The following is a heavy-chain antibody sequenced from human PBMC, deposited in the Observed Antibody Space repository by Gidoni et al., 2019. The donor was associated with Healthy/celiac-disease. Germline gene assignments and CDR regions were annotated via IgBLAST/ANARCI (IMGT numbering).Heavy chain of an antibody. V-gene: IGHV3-15*01. CDR1: GFTFGTSG. CDR2: IKSKTDGGTT. Sequence: EVQLVESGGGLVKPGGSLRLSWSASGFTFGTSGLSWVRQAPGKGLEWVGRIKSKTDGGTTDYAAPVKGRLTISRDDSKNTLYLQMNSLKTEDTAVYYCTTDLAVAGHYYYYYGMDVWGQGTTVTVSS. J-gene: IGHJ6*02. D-gene: IGHD6-19*01. CDR3: TTDLAVAGHYYYYYGMDV.